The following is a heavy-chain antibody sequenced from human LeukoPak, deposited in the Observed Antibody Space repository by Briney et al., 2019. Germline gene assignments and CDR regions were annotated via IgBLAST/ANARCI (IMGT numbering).Heavy chain of an antibody. V-gene: IGHV4-39*01. J-gene: IGHJ5*02. CDR1: GGSISSSSYY. CDR2: IYYSGST. CDR3: ARFTPQGYGWGGYNRFDP. D-gene: IGHD3-16*01. Sequence: SETLSLTRTVSGGSISSSSYYWGWIRQPPGKGLEWIGSIYYSGSTYYNPSLKSRVTISVDTSKNQFSLNLTSVTAADTAVYYCARFTPQGYGWGGYNRFDPWGQGTLVTVSS.